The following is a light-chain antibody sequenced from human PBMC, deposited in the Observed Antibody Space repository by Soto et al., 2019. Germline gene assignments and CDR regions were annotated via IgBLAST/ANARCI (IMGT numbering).Light chain of an antibody. V-gene: IGKV3-20*01. CDR3: QQYGRSPPSWP. Sequence: ETVLTQSPGTLSLSPGERATLTCRASQSVSSSDLAWYQQKPGQAPRLLIYGASRRATGIPDRFSGSGSGTDFTLTISRLEPEDFAVYYCQQYGRSPPSWPFGQGTKVEIK. CDR1: QSVSSSD. J-gene: IGKJ1*01. CDR2: GAS.